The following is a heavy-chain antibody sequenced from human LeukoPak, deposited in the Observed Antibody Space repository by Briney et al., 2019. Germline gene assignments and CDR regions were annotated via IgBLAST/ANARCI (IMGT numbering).Heavy chain of an antibody. D-gene: IGHD3-16*01. J-gene: IGHJ6*02. V-gene: IGHV4-59*01. CDR3: ARFGVDYDMGV. Sequence: SETLSLTCTVSGGFISGYYWTWTRQPPGKGLEWIGQIHYSGKADYNPSLRSRITISVDTSKNQMFLKLSSLTAADTAVYYCARFGVDYDMGVWGQGTTVTVSS. CDR1: GGFISGYY. CDR2: IHYSGKA.